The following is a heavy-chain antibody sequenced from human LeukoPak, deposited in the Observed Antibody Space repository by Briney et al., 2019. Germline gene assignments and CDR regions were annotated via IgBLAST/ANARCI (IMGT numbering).Heavy chain of an antibody. CDR3: AKSLREVIAVIDS. J-gene: IGHJ4*02. V-gene: IGHV3-9*01. CDR1: GFTFDDYT. Sequence: GGSLRLSCAASGFTFDDYTMHWVRQAPGKGLAWVSGINWDSGSIAYGDSVKGRFTISRDNAKNSVELQMNSLRVEDTALYYCAKSLREVIAVIDSWGQGTLVTVSS. D-gene: IGHD6-19*01. CDR2: INWDSGSI.